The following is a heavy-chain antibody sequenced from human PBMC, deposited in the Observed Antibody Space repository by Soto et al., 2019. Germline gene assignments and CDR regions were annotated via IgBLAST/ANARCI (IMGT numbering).Heavy chain of an antibody. D-gene: IGHD4-17*01. CDR2: IYYSGST. Sequence: SETLSLTCTVSGGSISSYYWSWIRQPPGKGLEWIGYIYYSGSTNYNPSLKSRVTISVDTSKNQFSLKLSSVTAADTAVYYCASTPMTTHYYMDVWGKGTTVTVSS. CDR3: ASTPMTTHYYMDV. CDR1: GGSISSYY. V-gene: IGHV4-59*08. J-gene: IGHJ6*03.